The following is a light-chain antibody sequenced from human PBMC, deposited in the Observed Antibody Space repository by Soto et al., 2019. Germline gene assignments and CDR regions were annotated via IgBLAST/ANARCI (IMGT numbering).Light chain of an antibody. J-gene: IGLJ3*02. Sequence: QSALTQPASVSGSPGQSITISCAGTSRDVGGYNYVSWYQQYPGKAPKVMIYEVSNRPSGVSNRFSGSKSGNTASLTISGLQAEDEADYYCSSYTRSSTLWVFGGGTKLTVL. CDR2: EVS. V-gene: IGLV2-14*01. CDR3: SSYTRSSTLWV. CDR1: SRDVGGYNY.